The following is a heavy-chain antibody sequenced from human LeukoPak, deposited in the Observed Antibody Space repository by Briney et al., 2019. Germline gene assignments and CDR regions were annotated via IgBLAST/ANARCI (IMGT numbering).Heavy chain of an antibody. Sequence: GGFLRLSCAASGFTFSSYAMSWVRQAPGKGLEWVSAISGSGGSTYYADSVKGRFTISRDNSKNTLYLRMNSLRAEDTAVYYCAKDGVRGFGDLPNYFDYWGQGTLVTVSS. J-gene: IGHJ4*02. V-gene: IGHV3-23*01. CDR3: AKDGVRGFGDLPNYFDY. D-gene: IGHD3-10*01. CDR1: GFTFSSYA. CDR2: ISGSGGST.